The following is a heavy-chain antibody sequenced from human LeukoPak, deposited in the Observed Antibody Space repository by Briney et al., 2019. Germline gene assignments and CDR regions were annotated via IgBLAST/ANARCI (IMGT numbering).Heavy chain of an antibody. V-gene: IGHV4-34*01. J-gene: IGHJ5*02. CDR2: INHSGST. D-gene: IGHD3-22*01. CDR3: ASQADVVVMAGSWFDP. CDR1: GGSFSGYY. Sequence: SETLCLTCAVYGGSFSGYYWSWIRQPPGKGLEWIGEINHSGSTNYNPSLKSRVTISVDTSKNQFSLKLSSVTAADTAVYYCASQADVVVMAGSWFDPWGQGTLVTVSS.